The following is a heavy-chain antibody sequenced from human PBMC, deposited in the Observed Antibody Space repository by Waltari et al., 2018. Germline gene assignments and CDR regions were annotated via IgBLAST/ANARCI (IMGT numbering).Heavy chain of an antibody. D-gene: IGHD2-15*01. CDR2: ISGSGGST. J-gene: IGHJ4*02. Sequence: EVQLLESGGGLVQPGGSLRLSCAASGFTFSSYAMNWVRQAPGKGLEWVSAISGSGGSTYYADSVKGRFTISRDNSKNTLYLQMNSLRAEDTAVYYCAKDWGGSCFLELDYWGQGTLVTVSS. CDR3: AKDWGGSCFLELDY. CDR1: GFTFSSYA. V-gene: IGHV3-23*01.